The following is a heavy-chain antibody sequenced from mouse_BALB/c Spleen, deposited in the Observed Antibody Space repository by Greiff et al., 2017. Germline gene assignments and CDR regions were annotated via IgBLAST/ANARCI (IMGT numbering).Heavy chain of an antibody. V-gene: IGHV1-69*02. CDR3: TRWLLPVYAMDY. Sequence: QVQLQQPGAELVRPGASVKLSCKASGYTFTSYWINWVKQRPGQGLEWIGNIYPSDSYTNYNQKFKDKATLTVDKSSSTAYMQLSSPTSEDSAVYYCTRWLLPVYAMDYWGQGTSVTVSS. D-gene: IGHD2-3*01. CDR2: IYPSDSYT. J-gene: IGHJ4*01. CDR1: GYTFTSYW.